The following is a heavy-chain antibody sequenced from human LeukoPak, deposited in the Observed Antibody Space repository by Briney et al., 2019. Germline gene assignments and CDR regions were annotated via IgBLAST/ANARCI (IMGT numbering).Heavy chain of an antibody. Sequence: SETLSLTCTVSGDSISSGRNYWAWIRQTPGKGLEWIASIYYSGSTSYSPSLSSRVSISVDTSKNQVSLKMKSVTDTDSAVYYCARHLSGTTMSHYFDFWGQGTLVPVSS. J-gene: IGHJ4*02. D-gene: IGHD3-10*02. CDR2: IYYSGST. CDR3: ARHLSGTTMSHYFDF. CDR1: GDSISSGRNY. V-gene: IGHV4-39*01.